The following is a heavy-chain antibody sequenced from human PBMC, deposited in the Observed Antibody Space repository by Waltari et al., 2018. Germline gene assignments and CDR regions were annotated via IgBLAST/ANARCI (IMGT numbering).Heavy chain of an antibody. D-gene: IGHD5-12*01. CDR1: GFTCRDFS. CDR3: ARGYRKAFDI. J-gene: IGHJ3*02. Sequence: EVQLAESGGGLVQPGGSLRLSCADSGFTCRDFSMNWVRQAPGKGLEWVSYIYSTGSTKYYADSVKGRFTISRDNAQNSLSLQMNSLRADDTAIYYCARGYRKAFDIWGQGTMVTVSS. V-gene: IGHV3-48*04. CDR2: IYSTGSTK.